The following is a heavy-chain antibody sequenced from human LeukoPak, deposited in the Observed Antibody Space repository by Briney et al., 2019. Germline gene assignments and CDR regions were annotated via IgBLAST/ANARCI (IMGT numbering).Heavy chain of an antibody. CDR3: AKEGYCSGGSCYGRVDAFDI. Sequence: GGSQRLSCAASGFTFSSYGMHWVRQAPGKGLEWVAVISYDGSNKYYADSVKGRFTISRDNSKNTLYLQMNSLRAEDTAVYYCAKEGYCSGGSCYGRVDAFDIWGQGTMVTVSS. D-gene: IGHD2-15*01. CDR2: ISYDGSNK. CDR1: GFTFSSYG. J-gene: IGHJ3*02. V-gene: IGHV3-30*18.